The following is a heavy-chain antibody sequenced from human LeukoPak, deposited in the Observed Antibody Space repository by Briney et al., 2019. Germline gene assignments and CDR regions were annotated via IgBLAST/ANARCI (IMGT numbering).Heavy chain of an antibody. CDR2: ISTSSSYI. CDR1: GFTFTSYA. V-gene: IGHV3-21*06. J-gene: IGHJ4*02. D-gene: IGHD6-13*01. Sequence: GGSLRLSCAASGFTFTSYAMSWVRQAPGKGLEWVSSISTSSSYIYYGDSVKGRLTITRDNAKNSLYLQMNSLRAEDTAVYYCVMYSRADYWGQGTLVTVSS. CDR3: VMYSRADY.